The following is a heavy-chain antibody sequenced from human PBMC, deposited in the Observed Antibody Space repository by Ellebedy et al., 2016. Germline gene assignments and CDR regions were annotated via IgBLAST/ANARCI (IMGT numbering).Heavy chain of an antibody. V-gene: IGHV3-48*02. CDR1: GFTFSSYS. Sequence: GGSLRLSCAASGFTFSSYSMHWVRQAPGKGLEWLSYISSSSSTIYYADSVKGPFTVSRDNAKDSLYLQMSSLGDEDTGVYFCARDPETYHETLLDYWGQGTLVTVSS. D-gene: IGHD1-14*01. CDR2: ISSSSSTI. CDR3: ARDPETYHETLLDY. J-gene: IGHJ4*02.